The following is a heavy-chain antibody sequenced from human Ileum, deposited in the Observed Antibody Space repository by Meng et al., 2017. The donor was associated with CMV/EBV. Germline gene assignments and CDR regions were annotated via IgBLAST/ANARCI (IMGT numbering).Heavy chain of an antibody. CDR3: ATASFLGGYARGFFDN. Sequence: SVCSISTTYCCRCFRQSPGSSLQCIGEVYHIDITHYDSSLSTPVTISADTSKNQFSLDLTSVTAADTAIYYCATASFLGGYARGFFDNWGQGTLVTVSS. D-gene: IGHD3-22*01. CDR2: VYHIDIT. J-gene: IGHJ4*02. V-gene: IGHV4-4*06. CDR1: VCSISTTYC.